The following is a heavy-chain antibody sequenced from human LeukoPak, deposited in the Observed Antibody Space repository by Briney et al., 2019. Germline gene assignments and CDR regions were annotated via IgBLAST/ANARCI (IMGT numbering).Heavy chain of an antibody. CDR1: GFTFDDYG. V-gene: IGHV3-20*04. CDR3: ASLNLYDSSGYFRY. Sequence: PGGSLRLSCAASGFTFDDYGMSWVRQAPGKGLEWVSGINWNGGSTGYADSVKGRFTISRDNAKNSLYLQMNSLRAEDTALYYCASLNLYDSSGYFRYWGQGPLVTVSS. J-gene: IGHJ4*02. CDR2: INWNGGST. D-gene: IGHD3-22*01.